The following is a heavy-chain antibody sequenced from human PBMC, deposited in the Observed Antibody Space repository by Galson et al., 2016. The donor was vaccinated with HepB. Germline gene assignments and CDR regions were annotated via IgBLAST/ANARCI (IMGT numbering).Heavy chain of an antibody. CDR1: GASITSGPYF. V-gene: IGHV4-39*01. Sequence: SETLSLTCTVSGASITSGPYFWGWIRQPPGKGLEWIASISCSGNTYYNPSLKSRVTISVDTSRSQISLRLGSVTAADTAVHFCVGYTASTRSQQWLSRVFWGRGT. CDR2: ISCSGNT. CDR3: VGYTASTRSQQWLSRVF. J-gene: IGHJ2*01. D-gene: IGHD6-19*01.